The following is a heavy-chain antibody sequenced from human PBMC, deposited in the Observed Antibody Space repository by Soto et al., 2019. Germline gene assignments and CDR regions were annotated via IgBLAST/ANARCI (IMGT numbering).Heavy chain of an antibody. V-gene: IGHV1-18*01. CDR2: ISAYNGNT. D-gene: IGHD3-3*01. J-gene: IGHJ6*04. CDR3: ARGITIFGVVPNFGMDV. Sequence: ASVKVSCKASGYTFTSYGISWVRQAPGQGLEWMGWISAYNGNTNYAQKLQGRVTMTTDTSTSTAYMELRSLRSDDTAVYYCARGITIFGVVPNFGMDVWGKGTTVIVTS. CDR1: GYTFTSYG.